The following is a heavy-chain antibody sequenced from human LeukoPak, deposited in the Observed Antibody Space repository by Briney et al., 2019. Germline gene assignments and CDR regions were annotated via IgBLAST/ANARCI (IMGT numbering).Heavy chain of an antibody. D-gene: IGHD3-22*01. J-gene: IGHJ4*02. V-gene: IGHV3-30*04. CDR3: ARDSRRDDSSGYYGVY. Sequence: PGGSLRLSCAASGFTFSSYAMHWVRQAPGKGLEWVAVISYDGSNKYYADSVKGRFTISRDNSKNTLYLQMNSLRAEDTAVYYCARDSRRDDSSGYYGVYWGQGTLVTVSS. CDR2: ISYDGSNK. CDR1: GFTFSSYA.